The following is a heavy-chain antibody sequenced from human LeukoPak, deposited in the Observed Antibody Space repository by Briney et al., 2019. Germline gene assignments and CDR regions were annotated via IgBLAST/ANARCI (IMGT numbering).Heavy chain of an antibody. J-gene: IGHJ4*02. CDR3: ARVGRPYLIWSGYDD. CDR2: INHSGST. Sequence: PSETLSLTCAVYGGSFCGYYWSWIRQPPEKGLEWIGEINHSGSTNYNPSLKSRVTISVDTSKNQFSLKLSSVTAADTAVYYCARVGRPYLIWSGYDDWGQGTLVTVSS. V-gene: IGHV4-34*01. D-gene: IGHD3-3*01. CDR1: GGSFCGYY.